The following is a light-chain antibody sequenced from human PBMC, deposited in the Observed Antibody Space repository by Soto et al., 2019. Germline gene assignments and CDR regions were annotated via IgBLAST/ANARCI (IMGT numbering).Light chain of an antibody. CDR2: DAS. J-gene: IGKJ4*02. Sequence: EIVLTQSPATLSVSPGERATLSCRASQSVSTNLAWYQQKPGQAPRLVIYDASTRATGIPARFSGSGSGTDFTRTISSLQSEDFAVYYCQHYNTLPLAFGEGAKVEIK. CDR1: QSVSTN. V-gene: IGKV3-15*01. CDR3: QHYNTLPLA.